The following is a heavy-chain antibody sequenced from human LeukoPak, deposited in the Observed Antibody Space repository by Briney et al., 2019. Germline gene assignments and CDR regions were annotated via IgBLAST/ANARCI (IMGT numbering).Heavy chain of an antibody. CDR3: ARSFSGWYGLDAFDI. D-gene: IGHD6-19*01. CDR2: IYYSGST. Sequence: SETPSLTCTVSGGSISSGGYYRSWIRQHPGKGLEWIGYIYYSGSTYYNPSLKSRVTISVDTSKNQFSLKLSSVTAADTAVYYCARSFSGWYGLDAFDIWGQGTMVTVSS. CDR1: GGSISSGGYY. J-gene: IGHJ3*02. V-gene: IGHV4-31*03.